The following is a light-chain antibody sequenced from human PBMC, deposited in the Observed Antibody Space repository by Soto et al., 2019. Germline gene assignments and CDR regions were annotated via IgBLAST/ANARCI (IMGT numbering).Light chain of an antibody. J-gene: IGKJ4*01. CDR2: TAS. CDR3: QQYNSYPLT. Sequence: DIQMTQSPSTLSASVGDRVTITCRASQSIIIWLAWYQQIPGKDPKLLIQTASSLEGGVPSRFSGSGSGTEFTLTISSLQPDDVANYYCQQYNSYPLTVGGGTKVEIK. CDR1: QSIIIW. V-gene: IGKV1-5*03.